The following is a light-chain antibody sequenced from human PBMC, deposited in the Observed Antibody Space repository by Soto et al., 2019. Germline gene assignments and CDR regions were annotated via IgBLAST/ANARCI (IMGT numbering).Light chain of an antibody. CDR1: ESVHRN. Sequence: EMVMTQSPAILSVSPGERVTLSCRASESVHRNLAWYQQKPGQGPSLLIYYASTRVTGVPDRFSGSGSGTVFTLTISSLQSEDFGVYFCQHYSNWPPTFGPGTKVEIK. CDR2: YAS. J-gene: IGKJ3*01. V-gene: IGKV3-15*01. CDR3: QHYSNWPPT.